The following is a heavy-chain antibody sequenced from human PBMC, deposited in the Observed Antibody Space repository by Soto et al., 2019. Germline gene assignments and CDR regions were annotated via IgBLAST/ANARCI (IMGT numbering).Heavy chain of an antibody. D-gene: IGHD3-9*01. CDR2: INHSGST. V-gene: IGHV4-39*07. J-gene: IGHJ6*03. CDR1: GGSISSSSYY. CDR3: ARGHPYDILTGSAPAYYYYYMDV. Sequence: SETLSLTCTVSGGSISSSSYYWGWIRQPTGKGLEGIGEINHSGSTNYNPSLKSRVTISVDTSKNQFSLKLSSVTAADTAVYYCARGHPYDILTGSAPAYYYYYMDVWGKGTTVTVSS.